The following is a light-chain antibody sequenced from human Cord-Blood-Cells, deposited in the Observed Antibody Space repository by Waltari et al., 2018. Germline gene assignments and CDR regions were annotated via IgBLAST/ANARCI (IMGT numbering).Light chain of an antibody. CDR1: SSDVGSYNL. V-gene: IGLV2-23*02. CDR2: EVS. Sequence: QSALTQPASVSGSPGQSITISCTGTSSDVGSYNLVSWYQQHPGKAPKLMIDEVSKRPSGVSKRFSGSKAGNTASLTISGLQAEDEADYYCCSYAGRSTLVFGGGTKLTVL. J-gene: IGLJ2*01. CDR3: CSYAGRSTLV.